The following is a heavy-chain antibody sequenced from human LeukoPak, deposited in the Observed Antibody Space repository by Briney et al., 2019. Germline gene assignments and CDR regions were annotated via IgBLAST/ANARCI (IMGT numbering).Heavy chain of an antibody. Sequence: GGSLRLSCAASGFTFSSYEMNWVRQAPGKGLEWVSYISSSGSTIYYADSVKGRFTISRDNAKNSLYLQMNSLRAEDTAVYYCARAQDYDSSGYVDGFDIWGQGTMVTVSS. V-gene: IGHV3-48*03. CDR1: GFTFSSYE. D-gene: IGHD3-22*01. CDR2: ISSSGSTI. CDR3: ARAQDYDSSGYVDGFDI. J-gene: IGHJ3*02.